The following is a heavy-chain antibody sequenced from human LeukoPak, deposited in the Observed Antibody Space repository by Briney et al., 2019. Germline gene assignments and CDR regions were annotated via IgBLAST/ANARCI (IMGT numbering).Heavy chain of an antibody. Sequence: EGSLRLSCAASGFTFSSIAMSWVRQAPGKGLEWVSAIRSNGETVYNADSVKGRFTISRDNSRQTLFLQMSSLRVEDTATYYCAKGQELDDGVFDSWGQGTLVTVSS. CDR2: IRSNGETV. CDR3: AKGQELDDGVFDS. J-gene: IGHJ4*02. V-gene: IGHV3-23*01. CDR1: GFTFSSIA. D-gene: IGHD1-1*01.